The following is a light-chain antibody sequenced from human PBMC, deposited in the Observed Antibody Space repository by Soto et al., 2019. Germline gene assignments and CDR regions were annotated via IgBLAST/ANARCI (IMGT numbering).Light chain of an antibody. V-gene: IGLV2-23*02. CDR1: SSDVGSYNL. J-gene: IGLJ3*02. CDR2: EVS. CDR3: CSYAGSYTFWV. Sequence: QSALTQPASVSGSPGQSITISCTGTSSDVGSYNLVSWYQHHPGKAPKLMIYEVSKRPSGVSNRFSRSKSGNTASLTISGLQAEDEADYYCCSYAGSYTFWVFGGGTKLTVL.